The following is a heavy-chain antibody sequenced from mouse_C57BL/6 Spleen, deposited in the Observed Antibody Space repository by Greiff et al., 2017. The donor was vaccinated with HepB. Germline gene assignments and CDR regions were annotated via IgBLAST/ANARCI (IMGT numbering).Heavy chain of an antibody. J-gene: IGHJ1*03. Sequence: QLQQSGPELVKPGASVKLSCKASGYTFTSYDINWVKQRPGQGLEWIGWIYPRDGSTKYNEKFKGKATLTVDTSSSTAYMELHSLTSEDSAVYFCARSHGSSYNWYFDVWGTGTTVTVSS. D-gene: IGHD1-1*01. CDR1: GYTFTSYD. CDR3: ARSHGSSYNWYFDV. V-gene: IGHV1-85*01. CDR2: IYPRDGST.